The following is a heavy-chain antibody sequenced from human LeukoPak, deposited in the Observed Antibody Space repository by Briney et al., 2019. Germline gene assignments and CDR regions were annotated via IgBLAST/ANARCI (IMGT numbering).Heavy chain of an antibody. V-gene: IGHV3-30*18. CDR1: GFTFSSYG. CDR2: ISYDVSNK. Sequence: PGGSLRLSCAASGFTFSSYGMHWVRQAPGKGLEWVAVISYDVSNKYYADSVKGRFTISRDNSKNTLYLQMNSLRAEDTAVYYCAKGEDMTTVMYGEFDYWGQGTLVTVSS. D-gene: IGHD4-17*01. J-gene: IGHJ4*02. CDR3: AKGEDMTTVMYGEFDY.